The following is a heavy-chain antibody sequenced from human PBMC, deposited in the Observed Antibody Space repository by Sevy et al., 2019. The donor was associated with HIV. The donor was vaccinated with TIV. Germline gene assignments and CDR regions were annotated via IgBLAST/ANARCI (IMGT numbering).Heavy chain of an antibody. J-gene: IGHJ4*02. D-gene: IGHD2-15*01. CDR1: GFTFDDYA. CDR2: ITRNSYEAYGGTR. Sequence: GKSLKISCTASGFTFDDYAMSWFRQAPGKGLEWVAFITRNSYEAYGGTREYAASVKGRFTISRDDSKSIAYLQMNSLKTEDTAMYYCSRALARAVTPEYYFDYWGQGTLVTVSS. CDR3: SRALARAVTPEYYFDY. V-gene: IGHV3-49*03.